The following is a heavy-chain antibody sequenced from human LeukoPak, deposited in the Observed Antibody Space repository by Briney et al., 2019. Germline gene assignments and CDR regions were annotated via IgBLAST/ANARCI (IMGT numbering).Heavy chain of an antibody. CDR3: AKALSGSYYPNYYYYMDV. J-gene: IGHJ6*03. D-gene: IGHD1-26*01. CDR2: ISGSGGST. Sequence: PGGSLRLSCAASGFTFSSYAMSWVRQAPGKGLEWVSAISGSGGSTYYADSVKGRFTISRDNSKNTLYLQMNSLRAEDTAVYYCAKALSGSYYPNYYYYMDVWGKGTTVTVSS. CDR1: GFTFSSYA. V-gene: IGHV3-23*01.